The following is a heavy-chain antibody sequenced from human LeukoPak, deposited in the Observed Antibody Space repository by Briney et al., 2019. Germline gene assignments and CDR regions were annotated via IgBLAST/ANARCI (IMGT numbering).Heavy chain of an antibody. D-gene: IGHD3-10*01. CDR2: ISSSSSYI. Sequence: GGSLRLSCAASGFTFSSYSMNWVRQAPGKGLEWVSSISSSSSYIYYADSMKGRFTISRDNAKNSLYLQMNSLRAEDTAVYYCAREGITMVRGVITPSFLGYGMDVWGQGTTVTVSS. J-gene: IGHJ6*02. CDR3: AREGITMVRGVITPSFLGYGMDV. V-gene: IGHV3-21*01. CDR1: GFTFSSYS.